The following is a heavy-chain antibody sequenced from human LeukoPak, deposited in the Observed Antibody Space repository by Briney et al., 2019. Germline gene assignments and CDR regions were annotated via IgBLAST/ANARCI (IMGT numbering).Heavy chain of an antibody. Sequence: GSLRVSCAASGFIFSNYAMSWVRQAPGKGLEWVSTVSRSGGGTYYADSVKGRFTVSRDNSRNTLGLQMNSLRTEDTAIYYCAKGGNDDYYFDHWGQGTLVTVSS. J-gene: IGHJ4*02. CDR3: AKGGNDDYYFDH. CDR2: VSRSGGGT. D-gene: IGHD1-1*01. CDR1: GFIFSNYA. V-gene: IGHV3-23*01.